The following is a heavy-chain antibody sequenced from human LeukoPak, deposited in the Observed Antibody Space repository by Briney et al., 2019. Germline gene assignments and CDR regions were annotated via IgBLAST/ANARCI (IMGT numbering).Heavy chain of an antibody. Sequence: QPGESLRLSCAASGFTFSNYVMIWVRQAPGKGLEWVSGITASGDSTYYGDSVKGRFTMSRDNSKNTVYLQMNSLRVDDTAVYYCAREVRSLRYFDYWGQGTLVTVSS. D-gene: IGHD3-10*01. CDR2: ITASGDST. V-gene: IGHV3-23*01. J-gene: IGHJ4*02. CDR1: GFTFSNYV. CDR3: AREVRSLRYFDY.